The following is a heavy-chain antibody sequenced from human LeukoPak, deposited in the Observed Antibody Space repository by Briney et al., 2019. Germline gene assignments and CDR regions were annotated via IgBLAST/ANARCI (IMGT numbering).Heavy chain of an antibody. D-gene: IGHD3-22*01. J-gene: IGHJ1*01. CDR3: AYSSGFQQH. Sequence: PSETLSLTCAVYGGSFSDYYWSWFRQPPGKGVEWMGEINHSGFTNYNPSLKSRVSTSVDTSKNQFSLKLSSVTAADTALYYCAYSSGFQQHWGQGTLVTVSS. CDR1: GGSFSDYY. CDR2: INHSGFT. V-gene: IGHV4-34*01.